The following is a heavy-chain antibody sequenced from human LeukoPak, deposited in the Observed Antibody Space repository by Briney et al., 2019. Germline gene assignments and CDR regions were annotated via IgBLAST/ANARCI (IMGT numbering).Heavy chain of an antibody. V-gene: IGHV1-2*02. CDR1: GYTFTGYY. D-gene: IGHD3-22*01. Sequence: GASVKVSCKASGYTFTGYYMHWVRQAPGQGLEWMGWINPNSGGTNCAQKFQGRVTMTRDTSISTAYMELSRLRSDDTAVYYCARDNYYDSSALDASDIWGQGTMVTVSS. CDR3: ARDNYYDSSALDASDI. J-gene: IGHJ3*02. CDR2: INPNSGGT.